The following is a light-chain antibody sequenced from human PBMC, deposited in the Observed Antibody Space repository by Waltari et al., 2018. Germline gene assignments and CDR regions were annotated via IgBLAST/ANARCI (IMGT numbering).Light chain of an antibody. CDR1: YLGSYD. CDR3: QVWHAAIDPGV. Sequence: SYVLTQPPSVSVAPGETARITCGGVYLGSYDSPRYQQKPGPAPVLVLRYDSDRPSGIPERFSGSNSANTATLTISRVEAGDEANYYCQVWHAAIDPGVFGTGTEVTV. J-gene: IGLJ1*01. CDR2: YDS. V-gene: IGLV3-21*04.